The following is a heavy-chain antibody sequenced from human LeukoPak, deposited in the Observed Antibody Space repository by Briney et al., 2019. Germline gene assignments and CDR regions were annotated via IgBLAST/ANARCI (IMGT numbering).Heavy chain of an antibody. CDR1: GFTFSNAW. V-gene: IGHV3-15*01. D-gene: IGHD2-21*02. J-gene: IGHJ4*02. Sequence: GGSLRLSCAASGFTFSNAWMTWVRQAPGKGLEWVGRIKSKTDGGTTDYAAPVRGRFTISRDDSKNTLYLQMNSLKTEDTAVYYCTREAVTANGYFDYWGQGTLVTVSS. CDR3: TREAVTANGYFDY. CDR2: IKSKTDGGTT.